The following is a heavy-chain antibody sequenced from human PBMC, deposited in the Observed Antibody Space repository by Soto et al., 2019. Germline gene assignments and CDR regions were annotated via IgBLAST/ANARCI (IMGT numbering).Heavy chain of an antibody. CDR3: AIRDSSPHYRY. J-gene: IGHJ4*02. V-gene: IGHV4-39*01. Sequence: PSETLSLTSTVSGGSISSYYWGWIRQPPGKGLEWIGTIYYSGTTYYNPSLKSRVTISVDTSKNQFSLKLSSVTAADTAVYYCAIRDSSPHYRYWGQGTLVTVSS. D-gene: IGHD2-15*01. CDR2: IYYSGTT. CDR1: GGSISSYY.